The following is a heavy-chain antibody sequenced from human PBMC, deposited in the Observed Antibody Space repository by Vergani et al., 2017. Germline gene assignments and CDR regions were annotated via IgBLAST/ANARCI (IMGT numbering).Heavy chain of an antibody. CDR3: ARAPKPQPPKYYYYMDV. D-gene: IGHD1-14*01. Sequence: QVQLVQSGAEVKKPGSSVKVSCKASGGTFSSYAISWVRQAPGQGLEWMGGIIPIFGTANYAQKFQGRVTITADESTSTAYMELSSLRSEDTAVYYCARAPKPQPPKYYYYMDVWGKGTTVTLSS. J-gene: IGHJ6*03. CDR2: IIPIFGTA. CDR1: GGTFSSYA. V-gene: IGHV1-69*01.